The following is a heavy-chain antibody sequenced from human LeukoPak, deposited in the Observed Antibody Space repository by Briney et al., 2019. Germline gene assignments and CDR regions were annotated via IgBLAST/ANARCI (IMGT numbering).Heavy chain of an antibody. D-gene: IGHD3-22*01. CDR3: ARHADYDSSGYYNYYYYYMDV. Sequence: GASLKISCKGSGYSFTSYWIGWGRQMPGKGLEWMGIIYPGDSDTRYSPSFQGQVTISADKSISTAYLQWSSLKASDTAMYYCARHADYDSSGYYNYYYYYMDVWGKGTTVTVPS. V-gene: IGHV5-51*01. J-gene: IGHJ6*03. CDR1: GYSFTSYW. CDR2: IYPGDSDT.